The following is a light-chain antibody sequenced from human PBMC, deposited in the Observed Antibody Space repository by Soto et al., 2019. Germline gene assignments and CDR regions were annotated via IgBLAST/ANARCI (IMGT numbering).Light chain of an antibody. V-gene: IGKV3-20*01. Sequence: EIVLTQSPGPLSLSPGERATLSCRASESVSSANFAWYQQNPGQAPRLLIYEASSRATGIPDRFSGSGSGTAFTLPISRLEPEDFAVYYCQHYRTFGQGTKVDI. CDR1: ESVSSAN. CDR2: EAS. J-gene: IGKJ1*01. CDR3: QHYRT.